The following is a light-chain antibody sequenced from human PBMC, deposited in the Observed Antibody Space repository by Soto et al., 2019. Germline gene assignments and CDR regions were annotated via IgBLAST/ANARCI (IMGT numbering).Light chain of an antibody. Sequence: QSALTQPASVSGSPGQSITISCTGTSSDVGGYNYVSWYQQHPRKAPKLMIYDVSNRPSGVSNRFSGSKSGNTASLTISGLQAEDEADYYCSSYTSSSTLVCGTGTKLTVL. CDR3: SSYTSSSTLV. CDR2: DVS. CDR1: SSDVGGYNY. V-gene: IGLV2-14*01. J-gene: IGLJ1*01.